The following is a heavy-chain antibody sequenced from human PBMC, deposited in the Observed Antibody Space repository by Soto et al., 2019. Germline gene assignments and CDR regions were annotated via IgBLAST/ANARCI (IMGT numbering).Heavy chain of an antibody. CDR1: GYSFTSYW. Sequence: EVQLVQSGAEVKKPGESLRISCKGSGYSFTSYWISWVRQMPGKGLEWMGRIDPSDSYTNYSPSFQGHVTISADKSISTAYLQWSSLKASDTAMYYCARHPDIVVVPAAMFDYWGQGTLVTVSS. V-gene: IGHV5-10-1*03. CDR3: ARHPDIVVVPAAMFDY. J-gene: IGHJ4*02. CDR2: IDPSDSYT. D-gene: IGHD2-2*01.